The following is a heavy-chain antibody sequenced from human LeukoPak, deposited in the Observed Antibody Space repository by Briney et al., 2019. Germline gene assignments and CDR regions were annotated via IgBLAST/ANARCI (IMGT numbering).Heavy chain of an antibody. CDR2: INPNSGGT. CDR1: GYTFTSYY. D-gene: IGHD4-17*01. Sequence: ASVKVSCKASGYTFTSYYMHWVRQAPGQGLEWMGWINPNSGGTNYAQKFQGSVTMTRDTSITTAYMELSRLRSDDTAVYYCATGRAYGDYFDAFDIWGQGTMVTVSS. J-gene: IGHJ3*02. V-gene: IGHV1-2*02. CDR3: ATGRAYGDYFDAFDI.